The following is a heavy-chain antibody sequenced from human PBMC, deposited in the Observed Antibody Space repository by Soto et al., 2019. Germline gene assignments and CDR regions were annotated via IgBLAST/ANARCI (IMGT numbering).Heavy chain of an antibody. CDR3: ARGPFRLTGTTDYYYMDV. D-gene: IGHD1-7*01. V-gene: IGHV1-3*01. J-gene: IGHJ6*03. CDR2: INAGNGNT. Sequence: ASVKVSCKASGYTFTSYAMHWVRQAPGQRLEWMGWINAGNGNTKYSQKFQGRVTITRDTSASTAYMELSSLRSEDTAVYYCARGPFRLTGTTDYYYMDVWGKGTTVTVSS. CDR1: GYTFTSYA.